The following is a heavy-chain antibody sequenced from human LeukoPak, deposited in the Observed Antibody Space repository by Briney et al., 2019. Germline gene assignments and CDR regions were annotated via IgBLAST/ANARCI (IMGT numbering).Heavy chain of an antibody. Sequence: SETLSLTCTVSGGSISSYYWSWIRQPPGKGLEWIGYIYYSGSTNYNPSLKSRVTISVDTFKNQFSLKLSSVTAADTAVYYCARIYSYGFLGMDVWGQGTTVTVSS. CDR1: GGSISSYY. J-gene: IGHJ6*02. CDR3: ARIYSYGFLGMDV. CDR2: IYYSGST. D-gene: IGHD5-18*01. V-gene: IGHV4-59*01.